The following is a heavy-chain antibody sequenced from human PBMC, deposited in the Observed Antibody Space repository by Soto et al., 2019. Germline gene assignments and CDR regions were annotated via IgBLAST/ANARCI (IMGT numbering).Heavy chain of an antibody. CDR1: GDSVSSNSAA. D-gene: IGHD3-22*01. CDR2: TYYRSKWYN. CDR3: ARDLVKNNSSDRSGLTGNWFDT. V-gene: IGHV6-1*01. Sequence: SQTLSLPCAISGDSVSSNSAAWNWIRQSPSRGLGWLGRTYYRSKWYNDYAVSVKSRITINPDTSKNQFSLQLNSVTPEDTAVYYCARDLVKNNSSDRSGLTGNWFDTWGQGTLVTVSS. J-gene: IGHJ5*02.